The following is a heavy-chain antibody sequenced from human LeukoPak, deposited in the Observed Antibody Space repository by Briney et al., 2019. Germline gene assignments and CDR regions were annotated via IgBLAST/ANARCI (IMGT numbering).Heavy chain of an antibody. CDR1: GFTFSNYW. CDR2: IKTDGSET. V-gene: IGHV3-74*01. J-gene: IGHJ4*02. Sequence: PGGSLRLSCAASGFTFSNYWMHWFRQAPGKGLVWVSRIKTDGSETGHADSVKGRFTISRDNAKNTLYLQMNSLRAEDTAVYYCSKPRADNGDHWGQGNLVTVSS. CDR3: SKPRADNGDH. D-gene: IGHD1-14*01.